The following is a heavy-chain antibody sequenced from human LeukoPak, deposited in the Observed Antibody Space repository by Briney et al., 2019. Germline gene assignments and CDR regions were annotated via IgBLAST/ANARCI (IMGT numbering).Heavy chain of an antibody. CDR1: GYTFTSYG. J-gene: IGHJ5*02. CDR3: AREIPGGYFDWLYNWFDP. CDR2: INPSGGST. Sequence: ASVKVSCKASGYTFTSYGISWVRQAPGQGLEWMGIINPSGGSTSYAQKFQGRVTMTRDTSTSTVYMELSSLRSEDTAVYYCAREIPGGYFDWLYNWFDPWGQGTLVTVSS. D-gene: IGHD3-9*01. V-gene: IGHV1-46*01.